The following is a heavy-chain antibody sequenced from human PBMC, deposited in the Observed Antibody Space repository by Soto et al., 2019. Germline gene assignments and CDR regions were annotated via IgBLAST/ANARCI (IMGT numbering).Heavy chain of an antibody. CDR3: AADRLYSSSWYSAETYYYYGMDV. J-gene: IGHJ6*02. CDR1: GFTFTSSA. Sequence: SVKVSCKASGFTFTSSAVQWVRQARGQRLEWIGWIVVGSGNTNYAQKFQERVTITRDMSTSTAYMELSSLRSEDTAVYYCAADRLYSSSWYSAETYYYYGMDVWGQGTTVTSP. V-gene: IGHV1-58*01. D-gene: IGHD6-13*01. CDR2: IVVGSGNT.